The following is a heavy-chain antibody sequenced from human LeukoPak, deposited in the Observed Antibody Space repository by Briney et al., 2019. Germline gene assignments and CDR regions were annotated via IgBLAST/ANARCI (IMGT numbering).Heavy chain of an antibody. CDR3: ARLGFSSGWYFDY. D-gene: IGHD6-19*01. J-gene: IGHJ4*02. V-gene: IGHV4-39*01. CDR2: IYYSGST. CDR1: GGSISSSSYH. Sequence: SETLSLTCTVSGGSISSSSYHWGWIRQPPGKGLEWIGSIYYSGSTYYKPSLKSRVTISVDTSKNQFSLKLSSVTAADTAVYYCARLGFSSGWYFDYWGQGTLVTVSS.